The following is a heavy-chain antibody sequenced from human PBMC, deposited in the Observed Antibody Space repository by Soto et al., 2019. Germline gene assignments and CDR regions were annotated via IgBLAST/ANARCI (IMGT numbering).Heavy chain of an antibody. CDR2: ISYDGSNK. CDR1: GFTFSSYG. CDR3: AKDPRYCSSTSCYYYYYYYGMDV. J-gene: IGHJ6*02. Sequence: GGSLRLSCAASGFTFSSYGMHWVRQAPGKGLEWVAVISYDGSNKYYADSVKGRFTISRDNSKNTLYLQMNSLRAEDTAVYYCAKDPRYCSSTSCYYYYYYYGMDVWGQGTTVTVSS. V-gene: IGHV3-30*18. D-gene: IGHD2-2*01.